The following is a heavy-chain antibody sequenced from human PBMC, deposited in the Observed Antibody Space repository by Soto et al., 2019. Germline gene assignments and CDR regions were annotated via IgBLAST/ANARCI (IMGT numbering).Heavy chain of an antibody. Sequence: QFQLVQSGAEVKKPGASVKVSCKASGYTFTSYGISWVRPAPGQGLEWMGWISAYNGNTNYAQKLQVRVTMTTDTSPSTPYMELRSLRSDDTAVYYCARAPRQVQWLGPVGFDYWGQGPMVTVSS. CDR1: GYTFTSYG. J-gene: IGHJ4*02. CDR3: ARAPRQVQWLGPVGFDY. V-gene: IGHV1-18*01. D-gene: IGHD6-19*01. CDR2: ISAYNGNT.